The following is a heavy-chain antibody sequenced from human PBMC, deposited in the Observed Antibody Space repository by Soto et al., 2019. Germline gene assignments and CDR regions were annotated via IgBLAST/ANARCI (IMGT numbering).Heavy chain of an antibody. CDR3: AAAPRY. CDR1: GGSINCYY. D-gene: IGHD2-15*01. V-gene: IGHV4-59*01. Sequence: SDTLSLTCTASGGSINCYYWSWIRQSPEKGLEWIGYIYGSGSTNYNPSLKSRVTISVDTSKNHFSLSLTSVTAADTAVYYCAAAPRYWAQGTLVTVS. CDR2: IYGSGST. J-gene: IGHJ4*02.